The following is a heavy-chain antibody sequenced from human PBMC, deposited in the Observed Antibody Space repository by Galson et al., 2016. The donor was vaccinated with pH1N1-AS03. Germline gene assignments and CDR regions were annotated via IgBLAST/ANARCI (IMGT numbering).Heavy chain of an antibody. CDR2: LYSTRGTI. J-gene: IGHJ4*02. D-gene: IGHD6-19*01. Sequence: SLRLSCAASRFTFDDYAMHWVRQGPGKGLEWVSGLYSTRGTIGYANFVRGRFTISRDNAQTSLYLQMNSLRDEDTALYYCVLQLKYGSAWYHFEYWGQGTLVTVSS. V-gene: IGHV3-9*01. CDR3: VLQLKYGSAWYHFEY. CDR1: RFTFDDYA.